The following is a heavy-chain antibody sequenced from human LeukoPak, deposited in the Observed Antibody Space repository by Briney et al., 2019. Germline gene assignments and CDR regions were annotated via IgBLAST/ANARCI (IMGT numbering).Heavy chain of an antibody. V-gene: IGHV4-38-2*02. CDR3: AREWSSSRWNDY. Sequence: PSETLSLTCAVSGYSISSGYYWGWIRQPPGKGLEWIGVIYHSGSTYYNPSLKSRVTISVDTSKNQFSLKLSSVTAADTAVYYCAREWSSSRWNDYWGQGTLVTVSS. D-gene: IGHD6-13*01. J-gene: IGHJ4*02. CDR1: GYSISSGYY. CDR2: IYHSGST.